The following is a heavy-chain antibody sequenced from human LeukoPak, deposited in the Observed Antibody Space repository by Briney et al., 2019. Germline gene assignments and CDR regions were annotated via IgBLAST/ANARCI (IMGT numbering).Heavy chain of an antibody. CDR3: AKYYGSGISPVEY. J-gene: IGHJ4*02. CDR1: GYSISSGYY. V-gene: IGHV4-38-2*02. CDR2: IYYSGTT. Sequence: SETLSLTCTVSGYSISSGYYWGWIRQPPGKGLEWIGSIYYSGTTYYNPSLKSRVTISVDTSKNQFSPKLSSVTAADTAVYYCAKYYGSGISPVEYWGQGTLVTVSS. D-gene: IGHD3-10*01.